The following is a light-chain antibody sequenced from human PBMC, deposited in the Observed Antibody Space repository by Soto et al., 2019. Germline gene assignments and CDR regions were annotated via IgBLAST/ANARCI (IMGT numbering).Light chain of an antibody. CDR2: DVT. V-gene: IGLV2-11*01. J-gene: IGLJ1*01. Sequence: QSALTQPRSVSASPGQSVTISCTGTSSDVGRYDYVSWYQQHPGKAPKLIVYDVTERPSGVPDRFSGSKSGNTASLTISGLQAEDEDDYSCCSFAGSYSYVFGTGTKVTVL. CDR1: SSDVGRYDY. CDR3: CSFAGSYSYV.